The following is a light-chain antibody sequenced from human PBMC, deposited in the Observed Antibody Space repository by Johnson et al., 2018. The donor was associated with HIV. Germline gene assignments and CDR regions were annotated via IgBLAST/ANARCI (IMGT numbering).Light chain of an antibody. V-gene: IGLV1-51*01. CDR1: SSNIGNNY. CDR2: DNN. CDR3: GTWDSSRSAV. Sequence: QSVLTQPPSVSAAPGQKVTISCSASSSNIGNNYVSWYQQLPGTAPKLLIYDNNKRPSGIPDRFSVSKSGTSATLGITGLQTGDEADYYCGTWDSSRSAVFGTGTKVTGL. J-gene: IGLJ1*01.